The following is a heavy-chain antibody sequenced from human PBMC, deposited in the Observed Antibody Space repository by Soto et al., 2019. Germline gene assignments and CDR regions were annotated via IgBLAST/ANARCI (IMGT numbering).Heavy chain of an antibody. CDR2: IIPIFGTA. J-gene: IGHJ4*02. Sequence: QVQLVQSGAEVKKPGSSVKVSCKASGGTFSSYAISWVRQAPGQGLEWMGGIIPIFGTANYAQKFQGRVTITADESTSTAYMELSSLRSEDTAVYYCAQRHYDILTGSPPGDYWGQGTLVTVSS. CDR3: AQRHYDILTGSPPGDY. CDR1: GGTFSSYA. D-gene: IGHD3-9*01. V-gene: IGHV1-69*01.